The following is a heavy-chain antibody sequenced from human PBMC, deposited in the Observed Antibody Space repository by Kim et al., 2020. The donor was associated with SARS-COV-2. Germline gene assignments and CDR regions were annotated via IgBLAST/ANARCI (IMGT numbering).Heavy chain of an antibody. CDR2: INANTGNP. V-gene: IGHV7-4-1*02. J-gene: IGHJ3*02. CDR3: ARDRNYEVLWYGIDAFDI. Sequence: ASVKVSCKASGYTFTSYAMNWVRQAPGQGLEWMGWINANTGNPKYAQGFTGRFVFTLDTSVSTAYLQMSSLKAEDTAVYYCARDRNYEVLWYGIDAFDIWGQGTMVTVSS. CDR1: GYTFTSYA. D-gene: IGHD3-10*01.